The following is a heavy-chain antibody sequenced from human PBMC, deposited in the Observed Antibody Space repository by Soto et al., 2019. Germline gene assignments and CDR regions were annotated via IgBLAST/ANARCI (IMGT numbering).Heavy chain of an antibody. J-gene: IGHJ4*02. D-gene: IGHD4-17*01. CDR1: GFRFSDYS. CDR3: TRGSYGAYDY. CDR2: ISSNSGYT. Sequence: EVQLVESGGGLVTPGESLRLSCAASGFRFSDYSMNWVRQVPGKGLEWVSSISSNSGYTLYTDSVKGRFTISRDNAKSSLYLQMSSLRDEDTAVYYCTRGSYGAYDYWGQGPLVTVSS. V-gene: IGHV3-21*02.